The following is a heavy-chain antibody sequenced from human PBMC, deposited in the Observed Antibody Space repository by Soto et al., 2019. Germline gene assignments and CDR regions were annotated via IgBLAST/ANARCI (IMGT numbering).Heavy chain of an antibody. D-gene: IGHD2-15*01. CDR1: GYTFTGYY. Sequence: ASVKVSCKASGYTFTGYYMHWVRQAPGQGLEWMGWINPNSGGTNYAQKFQGWVTMTRDTSISTAYMELSRLRSDDPAVYYCARAGYCSGGSCYSYYYYGMDVWGQGTTVTVSS. J-gene: IGHJ6*02. CDR2: INPNSGGT. V-gene: IGHV1-2*04. CDR3: ARAGYCSGGSCYSYYYYGMDV.